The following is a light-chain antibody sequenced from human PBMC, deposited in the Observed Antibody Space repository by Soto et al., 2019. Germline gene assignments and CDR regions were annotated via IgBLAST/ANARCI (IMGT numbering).Light chain of an antibody. CDR3: QQRSNWPPIT. J-gene: IGKJ5*01. CDR2: GAS. V-gene: IGKV3-15*01. CDR1: QSVSSN. Sequence: EIVISQSPSTLSVSHGERASLSCRASQSVSSNLAWYQQKPGQAPRLLIYGASTRATGIPARFSGSGSGTEFTLTISSLQSEDFAVYYCQQRSNWPPITFGQGTRLEI.